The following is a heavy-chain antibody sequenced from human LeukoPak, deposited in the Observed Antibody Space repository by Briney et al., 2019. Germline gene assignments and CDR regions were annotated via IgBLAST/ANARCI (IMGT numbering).Heavy chain of an antibody. J-gene: IGHJ6*02. CDR2: AYYRSKWYN. CDR1: GDSVSSNSAA. V-gene: IGHV6-1*01. Sequence: SQTLSLTCAISGDSVSSNSAAWNWIRQSPSRGLEWLGRAYYRSKWYNDYAVSVKSRITINPDTSKNQFSLQLNSVTPEDTAVYYCARARYLYSSSWPHYYYYGMDVWGQGTTVTVSS. CDR3: ARARYLYSSSWPHYYYYGMDV. D-gene: IGHD6-13*01.